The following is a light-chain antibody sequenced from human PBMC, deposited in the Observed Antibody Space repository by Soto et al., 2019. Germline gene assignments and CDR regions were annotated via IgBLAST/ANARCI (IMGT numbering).Light chain of an antibody. CDR1: QNILSN. CDR2: AAS. CDR3: QQYNNWPIT. V-gene: IGKV3-15*01. Sequence: EIVMTQSPATLSVSPGERATLSCRASQNILSNLAWYQQKPGQAPRLLIYAASTRATGIPARFSGSGSGTDFTLTISSLQSEDFEIYYCQQYNNWPITFGQGTRLEIK. J-gene: IGKJ5*01.